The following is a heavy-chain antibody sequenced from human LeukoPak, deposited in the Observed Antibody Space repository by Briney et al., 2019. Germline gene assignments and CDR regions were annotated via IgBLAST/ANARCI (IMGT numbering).Heavy chain of an antibody. V-gene: IGHV4-34*01. CDR1: GGSFSGYY. CDR2: INHSGST. Sequence: SETLSLTCAVYGGSFSGYYWSGIRQPPGKGLEWIGEINHSGSTNYNPSLKSRVTISVDTSKNQFSLKLSSVTAADTAVYYCASRCGGSCSRYYYYMDVWGKGTTVTVSS. D-gene: IGHD2-15*01. CDR3: ASRCGGSCSRYYYYMDV. J-gene: IGHJ6*03.